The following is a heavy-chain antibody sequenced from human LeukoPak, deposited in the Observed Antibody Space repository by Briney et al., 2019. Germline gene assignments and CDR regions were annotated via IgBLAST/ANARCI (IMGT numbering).Heavy chain of an antibody. V-gene: IGHV3-30-3*01. D-gene: IGHD1-1*01. J-gene: IGHJ3*02. CDR3: AKSLLTTASGTGRAFDI. CDR1: GFTFDDYA. Sequence: GRSLRLSCAASGFTFDDYAMHWVRQAPGKGPEWVAVISYDGSNEYYADPLKGRFTISRDNSKNTLYLQMDSLRAEDTAKYYCAKSLLTTASGTGRAFDIWGQGTVVTVSA. CDR2: ISYDGSNE.